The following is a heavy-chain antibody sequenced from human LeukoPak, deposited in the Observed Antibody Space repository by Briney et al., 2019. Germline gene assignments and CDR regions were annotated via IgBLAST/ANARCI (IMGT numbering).Heavy chain of an antibody. CDR3: ASGYSYGLDY. CDR1: GFTFSSYE. D-gene: IGHD5-18*01. CDR2: ISSSARTI. Sequence: GGSLRLSCAAAGFTFSSYEMNWVRQAPGKGLEWLSYISSSARTIYVADSVKGRFTISRDNAKNSLYLQMNSLRAEDTGVYYCASGYSYGLDYWGQGTLVTVSS. J-gene: IGHJ4*02. V-gene: IGHV3-48*03.